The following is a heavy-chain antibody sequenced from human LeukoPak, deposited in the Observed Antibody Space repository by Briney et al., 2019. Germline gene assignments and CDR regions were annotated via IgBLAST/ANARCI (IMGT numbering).Heavy chain of an antibody. CDR1: GFTFSNSW. V-gene: IGHV3-15*01. Sequence: GGSLRPSCAASGFTFSNSWMSWVRQAPGKGLEWVGRIKSKTDGGTTDYAAPVKCRFTSSRDNSKNTLYLQMNSPKTEDTAVYYCTTDYGDYVGYYYYYYMDVWGKGTTVTVSS. J-gene: IGHJ6*03. D-gene: IGHD4-17*01. CDR3: TTDYGDYVGYYYYYYMDV. CDR2: IKSKTDGGTT.